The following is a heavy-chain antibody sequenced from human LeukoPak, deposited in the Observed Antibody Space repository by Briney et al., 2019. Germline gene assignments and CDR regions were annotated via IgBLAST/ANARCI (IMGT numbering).Heavy chain of an antibody. V-gene: IGHV3-21*01. J-gene: IGHJ4*02. CDR2: ISSSSSYI. Sequence: PGGSLRLSCAAPGFTFSSYSMNWVRQAPGKGLEWVSSISSSSSYIYYADSVKGRFTISRDNAKNSLYLQMNSLRAEDTAVYYCASRPVAGTSGVDYWGQGTLVTVSS. D-gene: IGHD6-19*01. CDR1: GFTFSSYS. CDR3: ASRPVAGTSGVDY.